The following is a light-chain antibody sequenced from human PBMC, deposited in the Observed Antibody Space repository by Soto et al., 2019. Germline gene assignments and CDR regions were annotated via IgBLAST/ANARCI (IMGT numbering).Light chain of an antibody. V-gene: IGLV1-51*02. CDR1: SSNIGNNY. CDR3: GTWDSSLSAHVV. J-gene: IGLJ2*01. Sequence: QAVVTQPPSVSAAPGQKVTISCSGSSSNIGNNYVSWYQQLPGTAPKLLIYENNKRPSGIPDRLSGSKSGTSSTLGITGLQTGDEADYYCGTWDSSLSAHVVFGGGTKLTVL. CDR2: ENN.